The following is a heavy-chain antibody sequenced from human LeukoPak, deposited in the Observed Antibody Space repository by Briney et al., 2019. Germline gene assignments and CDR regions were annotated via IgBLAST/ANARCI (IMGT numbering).Heavy chain of an antibody. V-gene: IGHV4-34*01. J-gene: IGHJ4*02. CDR1: GGSFSGYY. Sequence: SETLSLTCAVYGGSFSGYYWSWIRQPPGKGLEWIGEINHSGSTNYNPSLKSRVTISVDTSKNQFSLKLSSVTAADTAVYYCASVLPGEVVTAIPDYWGQGTLVTVSS. CDR3: ASVLPGEVVTAIPDY. CDR2: INHSGST. D-gene: IGHD2-21*02.